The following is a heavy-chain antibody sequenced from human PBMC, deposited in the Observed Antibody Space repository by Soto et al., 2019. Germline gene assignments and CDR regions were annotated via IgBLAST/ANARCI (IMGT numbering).Heavy chain of an antibody. Sequence: PSETLSLTCTVSGGSISSSSYYWGWIRQPPGKGLEWIGSIYYSGSTYYNPSLKSRVTISVDTSKNQFSLKLSSVTAADTAVYYCARLTSERIAAAGTGYYYMDVRGKGTTVTVSS. V-gene: IGHV4-39*01. D-gene: IGHD6-13*01. CDR3: ARLTSERIAAAGTGYYYMDV. CDR1: GGSISSSSYY. CDR2: IYYSGST. J-gene: IGHJ6*03.